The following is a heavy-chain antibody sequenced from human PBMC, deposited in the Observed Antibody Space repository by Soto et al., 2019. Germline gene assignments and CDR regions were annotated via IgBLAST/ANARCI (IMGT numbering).Heavy chain of an antibody. V-gene: IGHV1-18*01. J-gene: IGHJ5*02. CDR2: ISAYNGNT. Sequence: GASVKVSCKASGYTFTSYGISWVRQAPGQGLEWMGWISAYNGNTNYAQKLQGRVTMTTDTSTSTAYMELRSLRSDDTAVYYCASMEIVATILGGFDPWGQGTLVTVPQ. D-gene: IGHD5-12*01. CDR3: ASMEIVATILGGFDP. CDR1: GYTFTSYG.